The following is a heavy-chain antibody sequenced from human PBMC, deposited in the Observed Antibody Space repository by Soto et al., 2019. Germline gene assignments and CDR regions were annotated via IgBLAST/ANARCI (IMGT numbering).Heavy chain of an antibody. Sequence: GASVKVSCKASGYTFTSYGISWVRQAPGQGLEWMGWISAYNGNTNYAQKLQGRVTMTTDTSTSTAYMELRSLRSDDTAVYYCARVRIRGGSYYIFDYWGQGTLVTVSS. CDR1: GYTFTSYG. CDR3: ARVRIRGGSYYIFDY. V-gene: IGHV1-18*04. J-gene: IGHJ4*02. CDR2: ISAYNGNT. D-gene: IGHD3-10*01.